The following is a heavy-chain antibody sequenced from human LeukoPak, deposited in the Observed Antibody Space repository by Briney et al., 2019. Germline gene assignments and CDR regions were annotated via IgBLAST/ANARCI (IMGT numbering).Heavy chain of an antibody. Sequence: SETLSLTCTVSGGSVSSGSYYWSWNRQPPGKGLEWIGYIYYSGSTNYNPSLKSRVTISVDTSNNQFSLKLSSVTAADTAVYYCARHVFHSSTSYGPIDYWGQGTLVTVSA. J-gene: IGHJ4*02. CDR2: IYYSGST. V-gene: IGHV4-61*01. CDR3: ARHVFHSSTSYGPIDY. CDR1: GGSVSSGSYY. D-gene: IGHD6-13*01.